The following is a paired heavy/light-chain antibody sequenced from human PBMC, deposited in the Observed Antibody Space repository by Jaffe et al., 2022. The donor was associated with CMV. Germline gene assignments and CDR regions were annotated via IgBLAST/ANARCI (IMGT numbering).Light chain of an antibody. CDR2: WAS. CDR1: QSVFYNPNNKNY. Sequence: DIVMTQSPDSLAVSLGERATIHCKSSQSVFYNPNNKNYLAWFQQKPGQPPNLLIYWASTRESGVPDRFSGSGSGTDFTLTISGLQAEDVAIYYCQQYYSPPFTFGPGTKVDIK. CDR3: QQYYSPPFT. V-gene: IGKV4-1*01. J-gene: IGKJ3*01.
Heavy chain of an antibody. CDR3: ARAGEDIVVVPQGGYYYYMDV. CDR1: GYTFTRYA. J-gene: IGHJ6*03. CDR2: INTGNGDT. D-gene: IGHD2-2*01. V-gene: IGHV1-3*04. Sequence: QVQLVQSGAEVKKPGASVKVSCKPSGYTFTRYAMHWMRQAPGQRLEWMGWINTGNGDTKYSQKFQGRVTITRDTFASTAYMELISLTYEDTGVYYCARAGEDIVVVPQGGYYYYMDVWGRGTTVTVSS.